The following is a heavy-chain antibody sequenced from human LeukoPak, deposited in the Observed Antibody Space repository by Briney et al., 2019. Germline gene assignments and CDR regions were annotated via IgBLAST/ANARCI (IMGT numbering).Heavy chain of an antibody. D-gene: IGHD6-6*01. V-gene: IGHV1-46*01. CDR1: GYTFTRYY. CDR2: INPSGGST. CDR3: ARDRYSSSYENYYFEY. Sequence: ASVKVSCKASGYTFTRYYMHWVRQAPGQGLEWMGIINPSGGSTSYAQKFEGRVTMTRDTSTSTVYMELSSLRSENTAVYYGARDRYSSSYENYYFEYWGQGTLVTVSS. J-gene: IGHJ4*02.